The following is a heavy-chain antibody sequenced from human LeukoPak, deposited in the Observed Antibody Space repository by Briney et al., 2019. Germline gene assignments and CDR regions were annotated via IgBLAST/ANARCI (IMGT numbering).Heavy chain of an antibody. V-gene: IGHV1-46*01. CDR3: ARDQSPFGSSSWFDP. CDR2: INPSGGST. D-gene: IGHD6-13*01. Sequence: ASVKVSCKASGYTFTSYYMHWVRQAPGPALEWMGIINPSGGSTSYAQKFQGRVTMTRDTSTSTVYMELSSLRSEDTAVYYCARDQSPFGSSSWFDPWGQGTLVTVSS. J-gene: IGHJ5*02. CDR1: GYTFTSYY.